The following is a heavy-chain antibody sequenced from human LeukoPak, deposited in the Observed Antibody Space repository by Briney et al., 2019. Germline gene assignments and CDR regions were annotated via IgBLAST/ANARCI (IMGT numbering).Heavy chain of an antibody. CDR1: GGSISGYY. CDR2: IYYSGST. CDR3: ARSDYGDYIFDY. J-gene: IGHJ4*02. Sequence: SETLSLTCTVPGGSISGYYWSWIRQPPGKGLEWIGYIYYSGSTNYNPSLKSRVTISVDTPKNQFSLKLSSVTAADTAVYYCARSDYGDYIFDYWGQGTLVTVSS. V-gene: IGHV4-59*01. D-gene: IGHD4-17*01.